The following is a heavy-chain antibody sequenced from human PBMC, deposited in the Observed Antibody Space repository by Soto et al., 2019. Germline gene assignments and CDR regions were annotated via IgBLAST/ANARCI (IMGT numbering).Heavy chain of an antibody. Sequence: SETLSLTCAVSGGSISSGGYSCNWIRQPPGKGLEWIGYIYHSGSTYYNPSLKSRVTISVDRSKNQFSLKLSSVTAADTAVYYCARDGEYFTWGQGTLVTVSS. V-gene: IGHV4-30-2*01. CDR1: GGSISSGGYS. CDR2: IYHSGST. D-gene: IGHD3-10*01. CDR3: ARDGEYFT. J-gene: IGHJ5*02.